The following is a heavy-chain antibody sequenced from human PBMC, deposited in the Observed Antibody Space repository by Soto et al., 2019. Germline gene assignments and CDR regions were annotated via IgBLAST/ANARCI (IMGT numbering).Heavy chain of an antibody. Sequence: GGSLRLSCVASGFTFSSYALNWVRQAPGRGLEWVSAISGSGGTTYYADSVKGRFTISRDNSKNTLFLQMNSLRAEDTAVYYCAKVRGSYSDYWGQGTLVPVSS. V-gene: IGHV3-23*01. CDR2: ISGSGGTT. CDR3: AKVRGSYSDY. D-gene: IGHD1-26*01. CDR1: GFTFSSYA. J-gene: IGHJ4*02.